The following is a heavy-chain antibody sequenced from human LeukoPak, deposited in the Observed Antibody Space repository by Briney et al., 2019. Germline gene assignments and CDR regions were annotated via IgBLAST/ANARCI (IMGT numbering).Heavy chain of an antibody. V-gene: IGHV1-18*04. CDR2: ISVYNGNT. J-gene: IGHJ4*02. Sequence: ASVKVSCKASGYTFTTYYMHWVRQAPGQGLEWMGWISVYNGNTKYAQKLQGRATMTTDTSTSTAYMELRSLRSDDTAVYYCARGVSSGYFGYYFDYWGQGTLVTVSS. CDR1: GYTFTTYY. D-gene: IGHD6-19*01. CDR3: ARGVSSGYFGYYFDY.